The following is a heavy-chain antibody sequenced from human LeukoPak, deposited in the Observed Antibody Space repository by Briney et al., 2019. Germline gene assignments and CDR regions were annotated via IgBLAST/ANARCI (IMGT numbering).Heavy chain of an antibody. CDR1: GGSISSSSYY. V-gene: IGHV4-39*07. J-gene: IGHJ4*02. Sequence: PSETLSLTCTVSGGSISSSSYYWGWIRQPPGKGLEWIGSMYSSGSTYYNPSLKSRVTISVDTSKDQFSLKLSSVTAADTAVYYCARSGSGYLRYYFDYWGQGTLVTVSS. CDR3: ARSGSGYLRYYFDY. CDR2: MYSSGST. D-gene: IGHD5-12*01.